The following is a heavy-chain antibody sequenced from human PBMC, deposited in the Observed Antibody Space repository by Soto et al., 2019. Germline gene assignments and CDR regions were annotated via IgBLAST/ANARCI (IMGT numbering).Heavy chain of an antibody. CDR2: INAGNGNT. V-gene: IGHV1-3*01. D-gene: IGHD3-3*01. CDR3: ARESDFWSGFGV. Sequence: GASVKVSCKASGYTFTSYAMHWVRQAPGQRLEWMGWINAGNGNTKYSQKFQGRVTITRDTSASTAYMELSSPRSEDTAVYYCARESDFWSGFGVWGQGTTVTVSS. J-gene: IGHJ6*02. CDR1: GYTFTSYA.